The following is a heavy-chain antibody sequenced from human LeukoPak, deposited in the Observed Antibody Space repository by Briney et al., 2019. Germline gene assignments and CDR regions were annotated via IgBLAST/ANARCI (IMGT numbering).Heavy chain of an antibody. V-gene: IGHV3-23*01. J-gene: IGHJ6*02. CDR3: ARRTTTFYYGMDV. Sequence: GGSLRLSCAASGFTYSTYAMNWVRQAPGKGLEWVSGISGSGGSTYYADSVEGRFTISRDNSKNTLYLQMNSLRAEDTAVYYCARRTTTFYYGMDVWGQGTTVTVSS. CDR1: GFTYSTYA. CDR2: ISGSGGST. D-gene: IGHD4-17*01.